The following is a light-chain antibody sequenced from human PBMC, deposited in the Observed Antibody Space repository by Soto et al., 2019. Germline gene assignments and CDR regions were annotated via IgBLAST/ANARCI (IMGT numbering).Light chain of an antibody. V-gene: IGKV1-5*01. J-gene: IGKJ1*01. CDR3: QQYHNYPRT. CDR2: DAS. CDR1: ESIRTW. Sequence: DIQMTQSPSTLSASIGYRFTITCRASESIRTWLAWYQHKPGKAPKFLIYDASSLESGVPSRFSGSGSGTEFTLTISNLQPDDFATYFCQQYHNYPRTFGQGTTVDIK.